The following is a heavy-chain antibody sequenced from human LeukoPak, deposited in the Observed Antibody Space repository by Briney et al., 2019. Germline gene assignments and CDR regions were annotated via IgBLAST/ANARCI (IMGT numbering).Heavy chain of an antibody. CDR2: INSDGSST. CDR1: GFTFSGYW. D-gene: IGHD3-10*01. CDR3: ARDGSGARGNAFDI. Sequence: GGSLRLFCAASGFTFSGYWMHWVRQAPGKGLVWVSRINSDGSSTSYADSVKGRFTISRDNAKNTLYLQMNSLRAEDTAVYYCARDGSGARGNAFDIWGQGTMVTVSS. V-gene: IGHV3-74*01. J-gene: IGHJ3*02.